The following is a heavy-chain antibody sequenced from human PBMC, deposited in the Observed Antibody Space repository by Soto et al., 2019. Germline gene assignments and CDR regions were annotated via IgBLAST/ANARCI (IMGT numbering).Heavy chain of an antibody. CDR1: GFTFDSYW. CDR3: ARERVRYYGSGTYFDYYYYYMDV. J-gene: IGHJ6*03. Sequence: GGSLRLSCTDSGFTFDSYWMSWVRQAPGKGLEWVANIKQDGSEKYYVDSVKGRFTISRDNAKSSLYLQMNSLRAEDTAVYYCARERVRYYGSGTYFDYYYYYMDVWGKGTTVTVSS. V-gene: IGHV3-7*01. D-gene: IGHD3-10*01. CDR2: IKQDGSEK.